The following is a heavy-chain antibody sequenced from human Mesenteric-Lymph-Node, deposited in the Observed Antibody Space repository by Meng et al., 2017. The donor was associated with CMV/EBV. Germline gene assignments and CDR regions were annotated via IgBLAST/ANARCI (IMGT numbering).Heavy chain of an antibody. CDR1: GGTFSSFA. J-gene: IGHJ6*02. D-gene: IGHD2-2*01. CDR2: IIPILGIT. Sequence: SVKVSCKASGGTFSSFAISWVRQAPGQGLEWMGGIIPILGITNYEQTFQGRVTITADKSTSTAYMELSSLRSEDTAVYYCARAPYCSSTSCRKHYYSYYGMDVWGQGTTVTVSS. V-gene: IGHV1-69*10. CDR3: ARAPYCSSTSCRKHYYSYYGMDV.